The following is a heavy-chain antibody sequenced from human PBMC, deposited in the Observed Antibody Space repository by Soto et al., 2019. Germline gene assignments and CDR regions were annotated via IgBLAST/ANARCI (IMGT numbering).Heavy chain of an antibody. CDR1: GFTFSSYA. J-gene: IGHJ5*02. CDR2: ISGSGGSGGST. CDR3: AKQAYSSSSATFDP. Sequence: GGSLRLSCAASGFTFSSYAMSWVRQAPGKGLEWVSAISGSGGSGGSTDYADSVKGRFTISRDNSKNTLYLQMNSLRGEDTAVYYCAKQAYSSSSATFDPWGQGTLVTVSS. V-gene: IGHV3-23*01. D-gene: IGHD6-6*01.